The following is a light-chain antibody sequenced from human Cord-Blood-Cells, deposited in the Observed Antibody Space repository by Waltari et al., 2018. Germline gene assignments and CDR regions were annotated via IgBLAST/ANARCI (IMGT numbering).Light chain of an antibody. CDR1: QSVSSN. CDR3: QQYNNWPPYT. J-gene: IGKJ2*01. CDR2: GAS. V-gene: IGKV3-15*01. Sequence: EIVMTQSTATLSVYPGERATLSCRASQSVSSNLAWYQQKPGQAPRLLIYGASTRATGIPARFSGSGSGTEFTLTISSLQSEDFAVYYCQQYNNWPPYTFGQGTKLEIK.